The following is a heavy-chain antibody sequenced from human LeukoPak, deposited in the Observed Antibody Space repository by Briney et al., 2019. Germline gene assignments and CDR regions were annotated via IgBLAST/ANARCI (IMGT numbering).Heavy chain of an antibody. D-gene: IGHD1-7*01. Sequence: PGGSLRLSCAASGFTVSSDFMSWVRQAPGKGLEWISVIYSTGNTFYVGSVKGRFTISRDNSKNTVYLQMNSLRVEDTAVYYCARDVNYDHHYWGQGTLVTVSS. CDR1: GFTVSSDF. J-gene: IGHJ4*02. CDR3: ARDVNYDHHY. V-gene: IGHV3-66*01. CDR2: IYSTGNT.